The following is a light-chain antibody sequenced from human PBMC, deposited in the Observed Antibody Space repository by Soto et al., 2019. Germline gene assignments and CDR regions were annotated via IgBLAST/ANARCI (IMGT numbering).Light chain of an antibody. V-gene: IGLV4-69*01. CDR1: SGHSNYA. Sequence: QLVLTQSPSASASLGASVKLTCTLSSGHSNYAIAWHQQQPEKGPRYLMNLNSDGSHNKGDGIPDRFSGSSSGAERYLTISRLQAEDEADYYCQTSGIGTQVFGGGTKLTVL. CDR2: LNSDGSH. CDR3: QTSGIGTQV. J-gene: IGLJ2*01.